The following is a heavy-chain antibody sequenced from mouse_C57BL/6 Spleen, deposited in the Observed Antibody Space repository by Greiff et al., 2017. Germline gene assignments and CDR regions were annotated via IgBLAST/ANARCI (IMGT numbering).Heavy chain of an antibody. CDR3: ARRDYGSPFAY. CDR2: ISSGGSYT. CDR1: GFTFSSYG. D-gene: IGHD1-1*01. J-gene: IGHJ3*01. V-gene: IGHV5-6*02. Sequence: DVMLVESGGDLVKPGGSLKLSCAASGFTFSSYGMSWVRPTPDKRLEWVATISSGGSYTYYPDSVKGRFTISRDNAKNTRYLQMSSLKSEDTAMYYCARRDYGSPFAYWGQGTLVTVSA.